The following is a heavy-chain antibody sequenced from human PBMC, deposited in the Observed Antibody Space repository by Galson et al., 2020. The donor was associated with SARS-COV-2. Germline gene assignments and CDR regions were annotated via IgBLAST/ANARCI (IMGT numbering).Heavy chain of an antibody. V-gene: IGHV4-39*07. CDR2: IYYSGST. Sequence: SETLSLTCTVSGGSISSSSYYWGWIRQPPGKGLEWIGSIYYSGSTYYNTSLKSRVTISVDTSKNQFSLKLSSVTAADTAVYYCARDGGSYYREVEYWGQGTLVTVSS. CDR3: ARDGGSYYREVEY. CDR1: GGSISSSSYY. J-gene: IGHJ4*02. D-gene: IGHD1-26*01.